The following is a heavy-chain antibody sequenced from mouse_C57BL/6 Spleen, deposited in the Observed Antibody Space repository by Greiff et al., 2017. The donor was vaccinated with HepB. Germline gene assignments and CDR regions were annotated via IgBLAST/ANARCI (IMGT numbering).Heavy chain of an antibody. J-gene: IGHJ1*03. Sequence: QVQLQQPGAELVRPGASVTLSCKASGYTFTDYEMHWVKQTPVHGLEWIGAIDPETGGTAYNQKFKGKAILTAYKSSSTAYMELRSLTSEDSAVYYCTRYNYGSSYVGWYFDVWGTGTTVTVSS. V-gene: IGHV1-15*01. D-gene: IGHD1-1*01. CDR1: GYTFTDYE. CDR3: TRYNYGSSYVGWYFDV. CDR2: IDPETGGT.